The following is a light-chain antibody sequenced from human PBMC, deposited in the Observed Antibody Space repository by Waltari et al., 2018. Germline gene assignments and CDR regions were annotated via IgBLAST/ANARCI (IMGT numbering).Light chain of an antibody. J-gene: IGLJ1*01. CDR1: SNDVGGYGY. CDR3: SSHTSTVPHV. Sequence: QSALTQPASVSGSPGQSVSISCTGTSNDVGGYGYVSWYQQFPGKAPKLMIYEVSYRPSGVSARFSGSKSGNTASLTISGPQAEDEAVYYCSSHTSTVPHVFGTGTKVTVV. CDR2: EVS. V-gene: IGLV2-14*01.